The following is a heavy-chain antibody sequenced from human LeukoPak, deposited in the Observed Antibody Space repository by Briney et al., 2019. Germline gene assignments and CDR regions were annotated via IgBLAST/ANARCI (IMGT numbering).Heavy chain of an antibody. CDR3: AKLVLLWFGELSGAFDI. Sequence: GGSLRLSCAASGFTFSSYAMSWVRQAPGKGLEWVSAISGSGGSTYYADSVKGRFTISRDNSKNTLYLQMNSLRAEDTAVYYCAKLVLLWFGELSGAFDIWGRGTMVTVSS. V-gene: IGHV3-23*01. CDR1: GFTFSSYA. J-gene: IGHJ3*02. CDR2: ISGSGGST. D-gene: IGHD3-10*01.